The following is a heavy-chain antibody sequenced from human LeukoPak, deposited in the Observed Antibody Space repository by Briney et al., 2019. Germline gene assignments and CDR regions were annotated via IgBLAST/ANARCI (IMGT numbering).Heavy chain of an antibody. CDR3: AREAGYSYGY. CDR2: INTDGSST. D-gene: IGHD5-18*01. V-gene: IGHV3-74*01. J-gene: IGHJ4*02. CDR1: GFAFSSYW. Sequence: GGSLRLSCAASGFAFSSYWMHWVRQAPGKGLVWVSRINTDGSSTSYADSVKGRFTISRDSAKNTLYLQMNSLRVEDTAVYYCAREAGYSYGYWGQGTPVTVSA.